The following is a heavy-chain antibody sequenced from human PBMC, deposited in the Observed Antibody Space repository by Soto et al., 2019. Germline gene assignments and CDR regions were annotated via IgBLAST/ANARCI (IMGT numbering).Heavy chain of an antibody. CDR2: IYWDDDK. D-gene: IGHD2-2*01. Sequence: QITLKESGPTLVKPTQTLTLTCTVSGLSLSTSGLGVGWIRQPPGKALEWLALIYWDDDKRSTQSMKSRLTITTDTSKNQVGLTMTNMDPVDTATYYCAQARYQRAGRFELWGRGTLVTVSS. V-gene: IGHV2-5*02. CDR3: AQARYQRAGRFEL. CDR1: GLSLSTSGLG. J-gene: IGHJ2*01.